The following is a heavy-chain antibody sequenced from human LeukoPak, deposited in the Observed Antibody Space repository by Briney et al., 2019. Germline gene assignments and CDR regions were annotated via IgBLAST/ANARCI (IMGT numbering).Heavy chain of an antibody. Sequence: PSETLSLTCNVSGGSISSSSYNWGWIRQPPGKPLEGIGSVYYSGDTYYNPSLKSRVTISVDTSKNQFSLILNSVTAADTAVYYCARRHSGSYYGKHWFDPWGQGTLVTVSS. CDR1: GGSISSSSYN. V-gene: IGHV4-39*01. CDR3: ARRHSGSYYGKHWFDP. J-gene: IGHJ5*02. D-gene: IGHD1-26*01. CDR2: VYYSGDT.